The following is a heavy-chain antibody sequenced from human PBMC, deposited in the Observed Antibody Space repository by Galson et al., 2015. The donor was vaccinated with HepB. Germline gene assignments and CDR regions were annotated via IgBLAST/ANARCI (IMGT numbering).Heavy chain of an antibody. Sequence: SVKVSCKASGGTFSSYAISWVRQAPGQGLEWMGGIIPIFGTANYAQKFQGRVTITADESTSTAYMELSSLRSEDTAVYYCARDPVLLDTYSGSYYGTQVTVPEYFQHWGQGTLVTVSS. D-gene: IGHD1-26*01. CDR2: IIPIFGTA. V-gene: IGHV1-69*13. J-gene: IGHJ1*01. CDR1: GGTFSSYA. CDR3: ARDPVLLDTYSGSYYGTQVTVPEYFQH.